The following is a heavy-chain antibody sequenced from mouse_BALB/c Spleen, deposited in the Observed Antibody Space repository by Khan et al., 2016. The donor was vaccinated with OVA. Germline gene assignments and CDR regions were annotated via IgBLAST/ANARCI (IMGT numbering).Heavy chain of an antibody. V-gene: IGHV1-76*01. CDR1: GYTFTDYY. Sequence: VQLQESGAELVRPGASVKLSCKASGYTFTDYYINWVKQRTGQGLEWIGEIYPGGGNTDYNEKFKDKATLTADKSSTPAYMQLSSLTSEDSAVYCWSRREYFGYAFAYWGQGTLVTVSA. CDR3: SRREYFGYAFAY. CDR2: IYPGGGNT. D-gene: IGHD2-14*01. J-gene: IGHJ3*01.